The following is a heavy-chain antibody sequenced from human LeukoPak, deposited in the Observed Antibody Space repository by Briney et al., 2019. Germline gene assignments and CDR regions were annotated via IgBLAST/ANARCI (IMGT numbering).Heavy chain of an antibody. D-gene: IGHD3-16*01. J-gene: IGHJ4*02. V-gene: IGHV1-2*02. CDR1: GYTFTGYY. CDR2: INPNSGGT. Sequence: GASVKVSCKASGYTFTGYYMHWVRQAPGQGLEWMGWINPNSGGTNYAQKFQGRVTMTRDTSISTAYMELSRLRSDDTAVYYCARPQVMITFGGVDFDYWGQGTLVTVSS. CDR3: ARPQVMITFGGVDFDY.